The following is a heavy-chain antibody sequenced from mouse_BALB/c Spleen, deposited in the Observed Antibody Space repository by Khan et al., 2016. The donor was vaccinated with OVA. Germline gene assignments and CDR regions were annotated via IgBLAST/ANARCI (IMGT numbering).Heavy chain of an antibody. Sequence: QVQLKESGAELARPGASVKLSCKASGYTFTDYYINWVKQRPGQGLEWIGEIYPRSGNTYYNEKFKGKATLTADKSSSIAYLQLSSLTSEDTAVYFCARSNYYGYTFAYWGQGTLVTVSA. J-gene: IGHJ3*01. CDR3: ARSNYYGYTFAY. CDR1: GYTFTDYY. D-gene: IGHD1-2*01. V-gene: IGHV1-77*01. CDR2: IYPRSGNT.